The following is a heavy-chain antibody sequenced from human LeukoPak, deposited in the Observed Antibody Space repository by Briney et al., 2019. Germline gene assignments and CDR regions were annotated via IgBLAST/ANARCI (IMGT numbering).Heavy chain of an antibody. D-gene: IGHD3-22*01. J-gene: IGHJ6*02. CDR1: GGSISSHY. Sequence: SETLSLTCTVSGGSISSHYWSWIRQPPGKGLEWIGYIYYSGCTNYNPSLKSRVTISVDTSKNQFSLKLSSVTAADTAVYYCARHRGGDYYDSSSTARYGMDVWGQGTTVTVSS. CDR2: IYYSGCT. V-gene: IGHV4-59*08. CDR3: ARHRGGDYYDSSSTARYGMDV.